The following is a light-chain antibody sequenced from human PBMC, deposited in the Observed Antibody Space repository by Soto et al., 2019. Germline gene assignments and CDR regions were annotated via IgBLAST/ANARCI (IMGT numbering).Light chain of an antibody. J-gene: IGKJ4*01. CDR1: QSISSH. Sequence: DIQMTQSPSSLSASVGDRVTITCRASQSISSHLSWYQQKPGKAPKLLICAASTLLSGVPSRFSGSGSGTDFTLTISSLQPEDFATYSCQHSHSAPLTFGGGTKVEIK. CDR3: QHSHSAPLT. V-gene: IGKV1-39*01. CDR2: AAS.